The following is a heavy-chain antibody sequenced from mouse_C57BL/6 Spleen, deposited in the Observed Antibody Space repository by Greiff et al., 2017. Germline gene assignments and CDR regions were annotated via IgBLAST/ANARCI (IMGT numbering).Heavy chain of an antibody. D-gene: IGHD4-1*01. CDR2: INPNNGGT. V-gene: IGHV1-26*01. CDR3: ARSLGGY. Sequence: VQLQQSGPELVKPGASVTISCKASGYTFTDYYMNWVKQTHGHSLEWIGDINPNNGGTGYNQKFKGKAILTVDKSSRTAYMELRSLTAEDSAVYYCARSLGGYWGQGTTLTVSS. CDR1: GYTFTDYY. J-gene: IGHJ2*01.